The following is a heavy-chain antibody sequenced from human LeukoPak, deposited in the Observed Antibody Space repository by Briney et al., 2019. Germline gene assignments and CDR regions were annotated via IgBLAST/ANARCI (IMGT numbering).Heavy chain of an antibody. D-gene: IGHD2-2*01. CDR1: GFTFSSYW. CDR3: AKDLASTSRGGYYYYGMDV. V-gene: IGHV3-23*01. J-gene: IGHJ6*02. CDR2: ISGSGGST. Sequence: GGSLRLSCAASGFTFSSYWMSWVRQAPGKGLEWVSAISGSGGSTYYADSVKGRFTISRDNSKNTLYLQMNSLRAEDTAVYYCAKDLASTSRGGYYYYGMDVWGQGTTVTVSS.